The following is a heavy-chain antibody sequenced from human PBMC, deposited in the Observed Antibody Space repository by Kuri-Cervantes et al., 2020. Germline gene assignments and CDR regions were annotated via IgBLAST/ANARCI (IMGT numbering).Heavy chain of an antibody. CDR1: GGSISSTSYY. J-gene: IGHJ5*02. D-gene: IGHD6-13*01. CDR3: ARLAAAGKLSWFDP. CDR2: IYYSGST. Sequence: SETLSLTCTVSGGSISSTSYYWGWIRQPPGKGLEWIGSIYYSGSTYYNPSLKSRVTISVDTSKNQFSLKLNSVTAADTTFYYCARLAAAGKLSWFDPWGQGTLVTSPQ. V-gene: IGHV4-39*01.